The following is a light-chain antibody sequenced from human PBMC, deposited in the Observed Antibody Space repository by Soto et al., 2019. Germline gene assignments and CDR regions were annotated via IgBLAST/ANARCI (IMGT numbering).Light chain of an antibody. V-gene: IGKV3-11*01. CDR2: YES. CDR1: QGVXSY. CDR3: RQRSSWPRIT. J-gene: IGKJ5*01. Sequence: SMLTQSPATLSLSPGEGATLSCRASQGVXSYFVWDEQKPGQATRILISYESNRGPGIPARFIGSGSGTDFTLTISSLEPDDFSVSYCRQRSSWPRITFGQGTRLEI.